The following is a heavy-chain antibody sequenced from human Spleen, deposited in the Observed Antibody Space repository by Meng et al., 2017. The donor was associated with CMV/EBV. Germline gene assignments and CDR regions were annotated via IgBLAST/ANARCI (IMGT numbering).Heavy chain of an antibody. Sequence: GESLKISCAASGFTFSIYAMSWVRQAPGKGLEWVSGISGSGGITYFTDSEKGRFTISRDNSKNTLYLQMNSLRPEDTAVYYCARVGHQLLLYYFDYWGQGTLVTVSS. J-gene: IGHJ4*02. CDR1: GFTFSIYA. D-gene: IGHD2-2*01. CDR3: ARVGHQLLLYYFDY. V-gene: IGHV3-23*01. CDR2: ISGSGGIT.